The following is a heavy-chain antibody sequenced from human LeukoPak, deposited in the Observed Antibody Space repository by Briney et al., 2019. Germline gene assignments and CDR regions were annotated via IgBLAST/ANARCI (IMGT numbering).Heavy chain of an antibody. CDR3: TRDPNGDYVGAFGS. CDR2: ITGGHFPT. J-gene: IGHJ5*02. CDR1: GFSFSNFA. D-gene: IGHD4-17*01. Sequence: GGSLRLSCAASGFSFSNFAMTWVRQAPGKGLEWVSSITGGHFPTYYTDSVKGRFTISRDNSKNTLYLQMNSLRADDTAVYYCTRDPNGDYVGAFGSWGQGTLVTVSS. V-gene: IGHV3-23*01.